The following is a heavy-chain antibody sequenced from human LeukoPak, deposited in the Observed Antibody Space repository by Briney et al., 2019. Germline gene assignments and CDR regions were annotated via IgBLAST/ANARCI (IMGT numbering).Heavy chain of an antibody. CDR2: IYSGGST. D-gene: IGHD5-24*01. V-gene: IGHV3-53*01. J-gene: IGHJ4*02. CDR1: GSTVSSNY. Sequence: GGSLRLSCAASGSTVSSNYMSWVRQAPGKGLEWVSVIYSGGSTCYADSVKGRFTISRDNSKNTLYLQMNSLRAEDTAVYYCARVVGSRAFDYWGQGTLVTVSS. CDR3: ARVVGSRAFDY.